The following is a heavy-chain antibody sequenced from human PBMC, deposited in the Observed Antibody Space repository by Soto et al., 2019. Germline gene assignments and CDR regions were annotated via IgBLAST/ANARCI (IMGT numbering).Heavy chain of an antibody. CDR1: GFTFSSYS. V-gene: IGHV3-21*01. CDR3: AGGAEYSSSSSAFDI. D-gene: IGHD6-6*01. J-gene: IGHJ3*02. CDR2: ISSSSSYI. Sequence: EVQLVESGGGLVKPGGSLRLSCAASGFTFSSYSMNWVRQAPGKGLEWVSSISSSSSYIYYADSVKGRFTISRDNAKNSLYLQMNSLRAEDTAVYYCAGGAEYSSSSSAFDIWGQGTMVTVSS.